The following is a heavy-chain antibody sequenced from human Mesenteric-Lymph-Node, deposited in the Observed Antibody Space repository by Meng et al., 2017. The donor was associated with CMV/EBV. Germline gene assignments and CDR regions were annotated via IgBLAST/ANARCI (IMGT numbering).Heavy chain of an antibody. V-gene: IGHV3-23*01. Sequence: GESLKISCAASGFTFRSYVMSWVRQAPGKGLEWVSGTSGSGGTTFYADFVKGRFTMSRDNSKNTLYLQMNSLRAEDTAVYYCAKGYYYGDYWGQGTLVTVSS. D-gene: IGHD1-26*01. J-gene: IGHJ4*02. CDR3: AKGYYYGDY. CDR1: GFTFRSYV. CDR2: TSGSGGTT.